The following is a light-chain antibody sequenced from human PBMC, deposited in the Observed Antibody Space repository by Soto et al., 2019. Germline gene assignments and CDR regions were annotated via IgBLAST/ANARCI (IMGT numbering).Light chain of an antibody. V-gene: IGKV3-20*01. CDR1: QSVSSTY. Sequence: EIVLTQSPGTLSLSPGERATLSCRASQSVSSTYLAWHQQKPGRAPRLLIYGASNRATGIPDRFSGSGSGTHFTLTMSRLEPEDFEVYYCQFYGRSDLAFGTGTKVDI. CDR3: QFYGRSDLA. J-gene: IGKJ3*01. CDR2: GAS.